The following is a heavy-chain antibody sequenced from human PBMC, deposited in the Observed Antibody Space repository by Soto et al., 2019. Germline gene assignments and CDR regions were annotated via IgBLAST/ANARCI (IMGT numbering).Heavy chain of an antibody. V-gene: IGHV1-18*01. D-gene: IGHD2-15*01. CDR3: ARVGGCSGGSCYSGY. CDR2: ISAYNGNT. CDR1: GYTFTSYG. J-gene: IGHJ1*01. Sequence: ASVKVSCKASGYTFTSYGISWVRQAPGEGIEWMGWISAYNGNTNYAQKLQGRVTMTTDTSTSTAYMELRSLRSDDTAVYYCARVGGCSGGSCYSGYWAQGTLVTVSS.